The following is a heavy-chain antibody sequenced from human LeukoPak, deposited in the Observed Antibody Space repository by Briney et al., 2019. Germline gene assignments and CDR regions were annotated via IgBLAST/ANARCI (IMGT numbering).Heavy chain of an antibody. CDR1: GGTFSSYT. J-gene: IGHJ4*02. V-gene: IGHV1-69*02. CDR2: IIPILGIA. Sequence: SVKVSCKASGGTFSSYTISWVRQAPGQGLEWMGRIIPILGIANYAQKFQGRVTITADKSTSTAYMELSSLRSEDTAVYYCARISSPTPFDYWGQGTLVTVSS. CDR3: ARISSPTPFDY. D-gene: IGHD3-3*02.